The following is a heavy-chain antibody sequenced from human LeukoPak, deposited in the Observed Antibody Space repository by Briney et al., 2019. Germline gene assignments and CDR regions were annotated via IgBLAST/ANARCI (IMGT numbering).Heavy chain of an antibody. Sequence: SETLSLTCTVSGGSISSYYWSWNRQPPGKGLEWIGYIYYSGSTNYNPSLKSRVTISVDTSKNQFSLKLSSVTAADTAVYYCARGFGSGWFLYYYGMDVWGQGTTVTVSS. D-gene: IGHD6-19*01. CDR1: GGSISSYY. J-gene: IGHJ6*02. CDR2: IYYSGST. CDR3: ARGFGSGWFLYYYGMDV. V-gene: IGHV4-59*01.